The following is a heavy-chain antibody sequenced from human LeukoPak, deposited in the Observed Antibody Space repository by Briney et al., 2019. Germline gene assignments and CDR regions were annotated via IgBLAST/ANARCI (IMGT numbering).Heavy chain of an antibody. CDR3: ASAGYCSSTSCHPDYYYYYMDV. Sequence: GASVKVSCKASGGTFSGYAISWVRQAPGQGLEWMGGIIPIFGTANYAQKFQGRVTITADESTSTAYMELSSLRSEDTAVYYCASAGYCSSTSCHPDYYYYYMDVWGKGTTVTVSS. J-gene: IGHJ6*03. V-gene: IGHV1-69*13. D-gene: IGHD2-2*01. CDR2: IIPIFGTA. CDR1: GGTFSGYA.